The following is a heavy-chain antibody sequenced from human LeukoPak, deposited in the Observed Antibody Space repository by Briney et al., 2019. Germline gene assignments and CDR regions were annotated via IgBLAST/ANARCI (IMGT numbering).Heavy chain of an antibody. J-gene: IGHJ4*02. CDR3: ARDLFGEFSFDY. V-gene: IGHV1-18*01. D-gene: IGHD3-10*01. CDR1: GYTFTSYG. CDR2: ISAYNGNT. Sequence: ASVKVSCKASGYTFTSYGISWVRQAPGQGLECMGWISAYNGNTNYAQKLQGRVTMATDTSTSTAYMELRSLRSDDTAVYYCARDLFGEFSFDYWGQGTLVTVSS.